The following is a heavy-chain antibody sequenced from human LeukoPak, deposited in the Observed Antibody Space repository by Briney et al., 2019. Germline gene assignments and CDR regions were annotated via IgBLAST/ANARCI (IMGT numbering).Heavy chain of an antibody. CDR2: ISGSGGST. V-gene: IGHV3-23*01. Sequence: GGSLRLSCAASGFTFSSYAMSWVRQAPGKGLEWVSAISGSGGSTYYADSVKGRFTISRDNSKNTLYLQMNSLRAEDAAVYYCAKTTMIVRWFDPWGQGTLVTVSS. D-gene: IGHD3-22*01. CDR1: GFTFSSYA. CDR3: AKTTMIVRWFDP. J-gene: IGHJ5*02.